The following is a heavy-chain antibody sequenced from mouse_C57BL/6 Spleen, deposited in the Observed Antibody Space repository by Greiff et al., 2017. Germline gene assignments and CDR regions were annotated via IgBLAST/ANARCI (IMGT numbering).Heavy chain of an antibody. Sequence: VQLQESGPELVKPGASVKISCKASGYAFSSSWMNWVKQRPGKGLEWIGRIYPGDGDTNYNGKFKGKATLTADKSSSTAYMQLSSLTSEDSAVYFCATLLGYWGQGTTLTGSS. CDR1: GYAFSSSW. CDR3: ATLLGY. V-gene: IGHV1-82*01. CDR2: IYPGDGDT. D-gene: IGHD3-3*01. J-gene: IGHJ2*01.